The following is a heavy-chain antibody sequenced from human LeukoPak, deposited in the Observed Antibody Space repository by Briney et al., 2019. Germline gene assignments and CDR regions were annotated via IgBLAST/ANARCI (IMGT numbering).Heavy chain of an antibody. CDR1: GYSFTSYW. Sequence: GESLKISXKGSGYSFTSYWIGWVRQMPGKGLEWMGIIYPGDSDTRYSPSFQGQVTISADKSISTAYLQWSSLKASDTAMYFCARRASSWWFDYWGQGTLVTVSS. CDR3: ARRASSWWFDY. V-gene: IGHV5-51*03. D-gene: IGHD6-13*01. CDR2: IYPGDSDT. J-gene: IGHJ4*02.